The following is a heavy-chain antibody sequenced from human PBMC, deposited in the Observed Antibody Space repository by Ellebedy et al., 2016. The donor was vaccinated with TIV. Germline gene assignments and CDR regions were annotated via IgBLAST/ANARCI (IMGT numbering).Heavy chain of an antibody. Sequence: SLKISCAASGFTFHYYAMHWVRQAPGKGLEWVSGITLNSNRIAYADSVKGRFTISRDNAKNSLYLQMNSLRAEDTALYYCAKDNYDSSGYIDYWGQGTLVTVSS. J-gene: IGHJ4*02. D-gene: IGHD3-22*01. V-gene: IGHV3-9*01. CDR1: GFTFHYYA. CDR2: ITLNSNRI. CDR3: AKDNYDSSGYIDY.